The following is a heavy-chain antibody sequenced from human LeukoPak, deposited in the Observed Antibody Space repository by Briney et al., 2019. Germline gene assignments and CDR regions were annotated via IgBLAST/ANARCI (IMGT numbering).Heavy chain of an antibody. D-gene: IGHD4-17*01. CDR2: ISSTSSAI. CDR1: GFTFSSYS. J-gene: IGHJ4*02. Sequence: GGFLRLSCAASGFTFSSYSINWVRQAPGKGLEWVSYISSTSSAIYYADSVKGRFTISRDNAKNSLYLQMNSLRAEDTAVYYCARDPSPFYGDYGYWGQGTLVTVSS. V-gene: IGHV3-48*04. CDR3: ARDPSPFYGDYGY.